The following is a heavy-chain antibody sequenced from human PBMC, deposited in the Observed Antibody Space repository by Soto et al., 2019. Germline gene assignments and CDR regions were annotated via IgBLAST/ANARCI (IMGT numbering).Heavy chain of an antibody. D-gene: IGHD7-27*01. Sequence: QVTLKESGPVLMKPTETLTLICTVSANARVGVSWIRQSPGKALEWLAHIFSSDKKFYSTSLKNRVTVSKDTSKSQVVLTMTNMDPVDTATYYCARIQSGDEGGYLDSWGQGALVTVSS. CDR2: IFSSDKK. CDR3: ARIQSGDEGGYLDS. J-gene: IGHJ4*02. CDR1: ANARVG. V-gene: IGHV2-26*01.